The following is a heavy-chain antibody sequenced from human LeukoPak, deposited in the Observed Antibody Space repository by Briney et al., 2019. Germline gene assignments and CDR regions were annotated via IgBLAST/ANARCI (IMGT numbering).Heavy chain of an antibody. V-gene: IGHV3-21*01. CDR2: ISSSSSYI. J-gene: IGHJ6*03. D-gene: IGHD3-16*01. CDR3: ARQGGYYYYVDV. Sequence: PGGSLRLSCAASGFTFSSYSMNWVRQAPGKGLEWVSSISSSSSYIYYADSVKGRFTISRDNAKNPLYLQMNSLRAEDTAVYYCARQGGYYYYVDVWGKGTTVTVSS. CDR1: GFTFSSYS.